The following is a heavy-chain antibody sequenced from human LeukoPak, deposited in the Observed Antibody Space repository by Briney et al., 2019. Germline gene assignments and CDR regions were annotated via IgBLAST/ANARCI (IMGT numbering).Heavy chain of an antibody. CDR3: ARPDYGGNNDAFDI. CDR1: GYSISSGYY. J-gene: IGHJ3*02. D-gene: IGHD4-23*01. CDR2: IHHSGST. Sequence: SETLSLTCTVSGYSISSGYYWGWIRQPPGKGLEWIGVIHHSGSTYYNPSLKSRGPISVNTSKNQLSLKLSSVTAADTAVYYCARPDYGGNNDAFDIWGQGTMVTVSS. V-gene: IGHV4-38-2*02.